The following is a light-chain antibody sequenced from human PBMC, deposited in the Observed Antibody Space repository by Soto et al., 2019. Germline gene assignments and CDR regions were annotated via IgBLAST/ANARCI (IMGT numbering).Light chain of an antibody. CDR2: DAS. CDR1: QSVSSY. CDR3: QQRSNWPPIT. J-gene: IGKJ5*01. Sequence: EIVLTQSPATLSLSPGERATLSCRASQSVSSYLAWYQQKPGQAPRLLIYDASNRATGIPARFIGSGSGTDFTLTIRSLEPEDFAVYYCQQRSNWPPITFGQGTRLETK. V-gene: IGKV3-11*01.